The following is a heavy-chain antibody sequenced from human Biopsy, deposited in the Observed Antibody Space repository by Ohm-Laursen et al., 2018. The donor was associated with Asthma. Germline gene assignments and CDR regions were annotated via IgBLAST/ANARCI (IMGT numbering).Heavy chain of an antibody. CDR2: INSVFGTT. Sequence: GSSVKVSCKSLGGTFNTHVIGWVRQAPGQGLEWMGGINSVFGTTTYPQKFQDRVTITADDSTSTVYMELSSLRPEDTAVYYCARKAGSCISRTCYSLDFWGQGTMVTVSS. D-gene: IGHD2-2*01. J-gene: IGHJ4*02. CDR1: GGTFNTHV. V-gene: IGHV1-69*01. CDR3: ARKAGSCISRTCYSLDF.